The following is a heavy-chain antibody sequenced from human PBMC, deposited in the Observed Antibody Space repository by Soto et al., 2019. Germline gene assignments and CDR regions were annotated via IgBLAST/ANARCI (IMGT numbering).Heavy chain of an antibody. Sequence: PGESLKISCKASGYSFTSYWISWVRQMPGKGLEWMGMINPTDSYTNYSPSFQGHVTISVDKSIRTAYLQWRSLKASDTAMYYCVRPAPFGNWFDPWGLGTLVTSP. CDR2: INPTDSYT. CDR1: GYSFTSYW. V-gene: IGHV5-10-1*01. CDR3: VRPAPFGNWFDP. D-gene: IGHD3-10*01. J-gene: IGHJ5*02.